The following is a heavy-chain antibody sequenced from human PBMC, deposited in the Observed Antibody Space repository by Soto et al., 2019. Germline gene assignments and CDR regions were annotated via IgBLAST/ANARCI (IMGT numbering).Heavy chain of an antibody. CDR1: GSTFDRYG. Sequence: GRSLRPSCAASGSTFDRYGMHWVRQAPGKGLEWVAVIWCDGSTEYYADSVKGRFTISRDNSKNTMYLQMSSLRGEDTGVCYCARGRIPAAIFDWFDPWGQGTLVTVSS. CDR2: IWCDGSTE. V-gene: IGHV3-33*01. D-gene: IGHD2-2*01. J-gene: IGHJ5*02. CDR3: ARGRIPAAIFDWFDP.